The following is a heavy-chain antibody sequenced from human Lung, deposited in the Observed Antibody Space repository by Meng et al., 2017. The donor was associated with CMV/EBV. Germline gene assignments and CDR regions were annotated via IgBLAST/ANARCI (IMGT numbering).Heavy chain of an antibody. CDR2: IKQDGSEK. J-gene: IGHJ4*02. Sequence: ESXKISXVASGFTFNTYWMSWVRQAPGKGLEWVANIKQDGSEKYYVGSVKGRFTISRDNAKNSLYLQMNSLRAEDTAVYYCARDPRVKSYVVVPAASEDWGQGTXVTVAS. V-gene: IGHV3-7*01. CDR3: ARDPRVKSYVVVPAASED. CDR1: GFTFNTYW. D-gene: IGHD2-2*01.